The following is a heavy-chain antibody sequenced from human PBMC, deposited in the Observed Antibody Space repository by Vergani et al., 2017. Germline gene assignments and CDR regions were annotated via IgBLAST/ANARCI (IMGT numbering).Heavy chain of an antibody. D-gene: IGHD6-6*01. CDR3: AKDTTYSRSSGPAEY. V-gene: IGHV3-30*18. J-gene: IGHJ4*02. CDR2: ISDDGSNK. CDR1: GFIFSSSG. Sequence: VQLVESGGGLVQPGGSLRLSCAGSGFIFSSSGMYWVRQAPGKGLEWVAVISDDGSNKNYADSVKGRFTISRDNSKNTLYLQMNSLRAEDTAVYYCAKDTTYSRSSGPAEYWGQGTLVTVSS.